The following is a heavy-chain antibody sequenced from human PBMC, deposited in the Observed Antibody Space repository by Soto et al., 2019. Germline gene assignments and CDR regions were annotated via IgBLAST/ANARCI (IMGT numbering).Heavy chain of an antibody. Sequence: GESLKISCKGSGYSFTSYWISWVRQMPGKGLEWMGRIDPSDSYTNYSPSFQGHVTISAAKSISTAYLQWSSLKASDTAMYYCARVGYCSSTSCYYYYYGMDVWGQGTTVTVSS. D-gene: IGHD2-2*01. CDR1: GYSFTSYW. CDR3: ARVGYCSSTSCYYYYYGMDV. V-gene: IGHV5-10-1*01. J-gene: IGHJ6*02. CDR2: IDPSDSYT.